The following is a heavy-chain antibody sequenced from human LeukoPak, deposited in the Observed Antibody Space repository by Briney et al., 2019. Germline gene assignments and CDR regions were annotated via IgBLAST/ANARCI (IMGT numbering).Heavy chain of an antibody. CDR1: GFTFSSDA. CDR3: AKDTLYYDSRGYYEGSAY. CDR2: ISGSGGST. D-gene: IGHD3-22*01. Sequence: PGGSLRLSCAASGFTFSSDAMSWVRQAPGKGLEWGSAISGSGGSTYYADSVKGRFTISRDNSKNTLYLQMNSLRAEDTAVYYCAKDTLYYDSRGYYEGSAYWGQGTLVTVSS. V-gene: IGHV3-23*01. J-gene: IGHJ4*02.